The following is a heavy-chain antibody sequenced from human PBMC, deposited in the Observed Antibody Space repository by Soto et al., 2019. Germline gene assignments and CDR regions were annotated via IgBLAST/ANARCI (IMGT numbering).Heavy chain of an antibody. V-gene: IGHV2-5*02. CDR3: AHSRYSSSSLSL. J-gene: IGHJ4*02. CDR2: IYWDDDK. Sequence: SGPTLVNPTQTLTLTCAFSGFSLSTSGVGVGWIRQPPGKALEWLALIYWDDDKRYSPSLKSRLSITKDISKDQVVLTMTNMDPVDTGTYYCAHSRYSSSSLSLWGQGTQVTVSS. CDR1: GFSLSTSGVG. D-gene: IGHD6-6*01.